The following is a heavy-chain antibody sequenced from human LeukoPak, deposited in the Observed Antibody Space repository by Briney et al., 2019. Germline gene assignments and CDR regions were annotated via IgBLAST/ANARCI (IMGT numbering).Heavy chain of an antibody. CDR2: MYWNDDK. CDR3: AHRTTDTYYYESSGYYRPDAFDI. J-gene: IGHJ3*02. V-gene: IGHV2-5*01. CDR1: GFSRSTSGVG. Sequence: ESGPTLVKPTPTLTLTCTCSGFSRSTSGVGVGWIRQPPGKALEWLALMYWNDDKRYSPSLKSRLTITKDTSKNQVVITMTNMDPVDTATHKCAHRTTDTYYYESSGYYRPDAFDIWGQGTMVTVSS. D-gene: IGHD3-22*01.